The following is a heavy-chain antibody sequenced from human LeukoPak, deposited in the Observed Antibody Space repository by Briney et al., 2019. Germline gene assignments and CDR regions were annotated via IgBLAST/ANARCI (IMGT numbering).Heavy chain of an antibody. D-gene: IGHD3-9*01. CDR1: GGSISSYY. CDR3: ARVSGLTGYFNDAFDI. V-gene: IGHV4-59*01. J-gene: IGHJ3*02. CDR2: IYYSGST. Sequence: SETLSLTCTVSGGSISSYYWSWIRQPPGKGLEWIGYIYYSGSTNYNPSLKSRVAISVDTSKNQFSLELSSVTAADTAVYYCARVSGLTGYFNDAFDIWGQGTMVTVSS.